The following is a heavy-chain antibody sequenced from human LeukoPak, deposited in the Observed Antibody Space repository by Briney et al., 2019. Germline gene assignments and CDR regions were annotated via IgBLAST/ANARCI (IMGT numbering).Heavy chain of an antibody. J-gene: IGHJ6*02. V-gene: IGHV3-21*01. CDR1: GFTVSSNY. Sequence: RTGGSLRLSCAASGFTVSSNYMNWVRQAPGKGLEWVSSISSSSSYIYYADSVKGRFTISRDNAKNSLYLQMNSLRAEDTAVYYCARDKNYGMDVWGQGTTVTVSS. CDR3: ARDKNYGMDV. CDR2: ISSSSSYI.